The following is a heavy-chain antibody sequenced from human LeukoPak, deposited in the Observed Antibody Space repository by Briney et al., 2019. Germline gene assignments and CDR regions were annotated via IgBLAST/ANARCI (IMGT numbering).Heavy chain of an antibody. CDR3: AREGYSSGWYSNGMDV. CDR2: IWYDGSNK. Sequence: GGSLRFSCAASGFILSSYGMHWVRQAPGKGLEWVAVIWYDGSNKYYADSVKGRFTISRDNSKNTLYLQMNSLRAEDTAVYYCAREGYSSGWYSNGMDVWGQGTTVTVSS. D-gene: IGHD6-19*01. J-gene: IGHJ6*02. CDR1: GFILSSYG. V-gene: IGHV3-33*01.